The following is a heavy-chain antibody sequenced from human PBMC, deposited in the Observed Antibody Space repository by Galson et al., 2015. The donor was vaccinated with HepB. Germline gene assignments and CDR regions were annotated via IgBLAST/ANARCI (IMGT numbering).Heavy chain of an antibody. J-gene: IGHJ6*02. CDR1: GYTFTSYG. CDR3: ARGEDFWSGYEALGHFYGMDV. Sequence: SVKVSCKASGYTFTSYGISWVRQAPGQGLEWMGWISPYNGNTNYAQKLQGRVTMTTDTSTSTAYMELRSLRSDDTAGYYCARGEDFWSGYEALGHFYGMDVWGQGTTVIVSS. V-gene: IGHV1-18*04. CDR2: ISPYNGNT. D-gene: IGHD3-3*01.